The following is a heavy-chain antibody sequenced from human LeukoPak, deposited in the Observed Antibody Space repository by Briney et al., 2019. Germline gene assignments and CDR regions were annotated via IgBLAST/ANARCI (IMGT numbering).Heavy chain of an antibody. Sequence: GASVKVSCKASGYTFTSYGISWVRQAPGQGLEWMGWISAYNGNTNYAQKLQGRVTMTTDTSTSTAYMELRSLRSDDTAVYYCARSRYYDIVTGYTSYYYSYMDVWGKGTTVTVSS. V-gene: IGHV1-18*01. CDR2: ISAYNGNT. J-gene: IGHJ6*03. D-gene: IGHD3-9*01. CDR3: ARSRYYDIVTGYTSYYYSYMDV. CDR1: GYTFTSYG.